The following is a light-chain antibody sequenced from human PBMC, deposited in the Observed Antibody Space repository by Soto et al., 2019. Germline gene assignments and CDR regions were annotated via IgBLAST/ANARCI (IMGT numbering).Light chain of an antibody. CDR1: QSVSRH. CDR2: DAS. Sequence: ENVLTQSPSTLSLSPGERATLSCRASQSVSRHLAWYQQKPGQAPRLLIYDASNRATGIPARFSGSGSGTDFTLTISRLEPEDFAVYYCQQYGSSPTWTFGQGTKVDIK. J-gene: IGKJ1*01. CDR3: QQYGSSPTWT. V-gene: IGKV3-20*01.